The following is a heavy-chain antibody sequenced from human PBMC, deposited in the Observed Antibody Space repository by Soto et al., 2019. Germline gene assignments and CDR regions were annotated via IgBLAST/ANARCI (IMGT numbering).Heavy chain of an antibody. V-gene: IGHV1-8*01. D-gene: IGHD1-26*01. CDR3: AGGLGGWDYYYMDV. CDR2: MNPNSGNT. CDR1: GYTFTSYD. J-gene: IGHJ6*03. Sequence: ASVKVSCKASGYTFTSYDINWVRQATGQGLEWMGWMNPNSGNTGYAQKFQGRVTMTRNTSISTDYMELSSLRSEDTAVYYCAGGLGGWDYYYMDVWGKGTTVTVSS.